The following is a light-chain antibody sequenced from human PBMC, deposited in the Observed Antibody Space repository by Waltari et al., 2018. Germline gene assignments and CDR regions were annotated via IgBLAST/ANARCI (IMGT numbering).Light chain of an antibody. CDR1: QSLLHRNGKTF. V-gene: IGKV2-28*01. CDR3: MQGLETPYI. J-gene: IGKJ2*01. CDR2: LGP. Sequence: DIVMTQSPLSLPVTPGEPASISCRSSQSLLHRNGKTFFDWYLQKPGQSPQLLIYLGPNRASGVPDRFSGSGSGTFFTLRISRVEAEDVGVYYCMQGLETPYIFGQGTNLEIK.